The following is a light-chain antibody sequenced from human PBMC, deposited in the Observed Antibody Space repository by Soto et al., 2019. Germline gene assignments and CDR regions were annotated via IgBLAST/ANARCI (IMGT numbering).Light chain of an antibody. V-gene: IGKV3-15*01. Sequence: NVGTQAAATLSVYRGVGAGFTCRASQIVSSNLAWYQQKPGQAPRLLIYGASTMATGIPARFSGSGSGTEFALGISILQSPDFGVFSSQEYPNWAPWTLAVGTKVDI. CDR1: QIVSSN. CDR2: GAS. CDR3: QEYPNWAPWT. J-gene: IGKJ1*01.